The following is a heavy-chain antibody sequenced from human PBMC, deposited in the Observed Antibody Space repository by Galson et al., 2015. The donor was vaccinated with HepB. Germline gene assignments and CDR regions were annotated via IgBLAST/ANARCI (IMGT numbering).Heavy chain of an antibody. CDR2: IYYVGST. J-gene: IGHJ5*02. Sequence: ATLSLTCSVSGVSISDYYWTWIRQPPGKGLEWIGYIYYVGSTKYAPSLRTRVTISLDTSKNQFSLNLNSVTSADTAVYYCARLLGGSASGFDPWGQGTLVTVSS. D-gene: IGHD6-19*01. CDR3: ARLLGGSASGFDP. V-gene: IGHV4-59*12. CDR1: GVSISDYY.